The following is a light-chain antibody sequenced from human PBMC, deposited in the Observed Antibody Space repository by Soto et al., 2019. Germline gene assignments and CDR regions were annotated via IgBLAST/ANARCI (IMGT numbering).Light chain of an antibody. V-gene: IGLV1-40*01. Sequence: QSALTQPPSVSGAPGQRVTSSCTGSSSNIGAGYDVHWYQQLPGTAPKLLIYGNSNRPSGVPDRFSGSKSGTSASLAITGLQVEDEADYYCQSYDSSLSVFYVFGTGTKVPVL. CDR2: GNS. J-gene: IGLJ1*01. CDR3: QSYDSSLSVFYV. CDR1: SSNIGAGYD.